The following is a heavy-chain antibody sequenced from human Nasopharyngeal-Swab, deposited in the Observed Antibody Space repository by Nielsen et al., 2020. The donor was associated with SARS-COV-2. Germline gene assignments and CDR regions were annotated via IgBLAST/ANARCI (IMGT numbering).Heavy chain of an antibody. CDR3: ATDGYSFGYDRGY. CDR2: IKQDGSEK. CDR1: GFTFSTYW. Sequence: GESLKISCATSGFTFSTYWMTWVRQAPGKGLEWVANIKQDGSEKYYIDSVKGRFTISRDNAKSSLFLEMNSPRVEDTALYYCATDGYSFGYDRGYWGQGTLVIVSS. J-gene: IGHJ4*02. V-gene: IGHV3-7*01. D-gene: IGHD4-11*01.